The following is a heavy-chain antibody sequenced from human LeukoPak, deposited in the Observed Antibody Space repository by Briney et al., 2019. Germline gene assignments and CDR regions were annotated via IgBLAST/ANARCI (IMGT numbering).Heavy chain of an antibody. D-gene: IGHD6-19*01. CDR2: VFGGGNT. V-gene: IGHV3-53*01. Sequence: PGGPLRLSCAASGFTFSSYWMHWVRQAPGKGLEWVSVVFGGGNTYYADSVKGRFTISRDTFKNTVNLEMNSLRAEDTAVYYCASWPGGWYGEDSWGQGTLVTVSS. J-gene: IGHJ4*02. CDR3: ASWPGGWYGEDS. CDR1: GFTFSSYW.